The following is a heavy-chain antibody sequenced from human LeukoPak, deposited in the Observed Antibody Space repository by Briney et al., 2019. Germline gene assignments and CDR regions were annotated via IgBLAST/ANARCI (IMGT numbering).Heavy chain of an antibody. V-gene: IGHV3-23*01. CDR2: ISASAVST. D-gene: IGHD3-10*01. CDR3: AKDIGFGSGSYYKPFDY. CDR1: GFTFSSYA. Sequence: PGKSLRLSCAASGFTFSSYAMSWVRQAPGEGLEWGSPISASAVSTYYADSVKGRFTISTDNSKNTLYLQMNSLRVEDTAIYYCAKDIGFGSGSYYKPFDYWGQGTLVTVSS. J-gene: IGHJ4*02.